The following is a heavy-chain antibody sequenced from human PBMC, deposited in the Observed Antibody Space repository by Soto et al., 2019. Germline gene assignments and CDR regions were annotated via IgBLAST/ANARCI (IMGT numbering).Heavy chain of an antibody. D-gene: IGHD6-13*01. J-gene: IGHJ4*02. CDR2: ISYDGSNK. V-gene: IGHV3-30*18. Sequence: GGSLRLSCAASGFTFSSYGMHWVRQAPGKGLEWVAVISYDGSNKYYADSVKGRFTISRDNSKSTLYLRMNSLRAEDTAVYYCAKGLEEAAGTVDYWGQGTLVTVSS. CDR1: GFTFSSYG. CDR3: AKGLEEAAGTVDY.